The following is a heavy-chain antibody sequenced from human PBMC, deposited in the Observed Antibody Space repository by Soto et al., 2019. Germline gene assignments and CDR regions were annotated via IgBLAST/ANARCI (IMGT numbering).Heavy chain of an antibody. CDR2: IYYSGST. V-gene: IGHV4-61*01. CDR3: ARMIAVAGTNWFDP. J-gene: IGHJ5*02. Sequence: SETLSLTCTVSGGSVSSGSYYWSWIRQPPGKGLEWIGYIYYSGSTNYNPSLKSRVTISVDTSKDQFSLKLSSVTAADTAVYYCARMIAVAGTNWFDPWGQGTLVTVSS. D-gene: IGHD6-19*01. CDR1: GGSVSSGSYY.